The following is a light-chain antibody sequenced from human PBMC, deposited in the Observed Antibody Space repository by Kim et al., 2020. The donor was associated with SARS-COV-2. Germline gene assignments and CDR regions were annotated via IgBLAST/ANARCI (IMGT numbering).Light chain of an antibody. CDR2: DVS. CDR3: CSYAGAYIYV. J-gene: IGLJ1*01. V-gene: IGLV2-11*01. Sequence: GQSITISCTGTSRDVGYYNYVSWYQHHPGKAPKLIIYDVSKWPSGVPDRFSGSKSGNTASLTISGLQTEDEADYYCCSYAGAYIYVFGTGTKVTVL. CDR1: SRDVGYYNY.